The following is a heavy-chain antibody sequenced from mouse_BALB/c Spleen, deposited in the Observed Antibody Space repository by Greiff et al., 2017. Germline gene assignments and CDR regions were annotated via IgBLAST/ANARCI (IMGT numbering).Heavy chain of an antibody. Sequence: QVQLKESGPGLVQPSQSLSITCTVSGFSLTSYGVHWVRQSPGKGLEWLGVIWSGGSTDYNAAFISRLSISKDNSKSQVFFKMNSLQANDTAIYYCARGGYGNYYFDYWGQGTTLTVSS. J-gene: IGHJ2*01. D-gene: IGHD2-1*01. V-gene: IGHV2-2*02. CDR3: ARGGYGNYYFDY. CDR1: GFSLTSYG. CDR2: IWSGGST.